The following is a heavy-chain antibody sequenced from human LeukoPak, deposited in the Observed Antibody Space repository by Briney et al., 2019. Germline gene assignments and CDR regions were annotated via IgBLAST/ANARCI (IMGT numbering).Heavy chain of an antibody. V-gene: IGHV4-31*03. D-gene: IGHD1-26*01. Sequence: PSETLSLTCTVSGGSISSGGYYWSWIRQHPGKGLEWIGYIYYSGSTYYNPSLKSRVTISVDTTKNQFSLKLSSVTAADTAVYYCARDYGRGATTYYYYGMDVWGQGTTVTVSS. CDR1: GGSISSGGYY. J-gene: IGHJ6*02. CDR3: ARDYGRGATTYYYYGMDV. CDR2: IYYSGST.